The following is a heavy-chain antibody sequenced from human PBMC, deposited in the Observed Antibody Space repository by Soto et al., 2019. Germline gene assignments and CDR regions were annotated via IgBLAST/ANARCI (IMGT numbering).Heavy chain of an antibody. J-gene: IGHJ4*02. Sequence: EVQLVESGGGLVQPGGSLRLSCAVSGFTXTXYWMTWVRQPPGKGLEWVANIKEDGTEKNYLDSVGGRFSISRDNAKNSLXLXMXXXXXXXXXXXXXXXXXXXXEXXGXGTXVTVSS. CDR1: GFTXTXYW. CDR3: XXXXXXXEX. CDR2: IKEDGTEK. D-gene: IGHD6-6*01. V-gene: IGHV3-7*02.